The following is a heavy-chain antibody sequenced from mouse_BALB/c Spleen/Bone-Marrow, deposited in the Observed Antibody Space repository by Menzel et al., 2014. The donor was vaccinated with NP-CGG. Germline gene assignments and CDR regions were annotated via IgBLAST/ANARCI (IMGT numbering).Heavy chain of an antibody. CDR2: ISSSYGDA. Sequence: QVHVKQSGAELVRPGVSVKISRKGSGYTFTDYAMHWVKQSHAKSLEWIGIISSSYGDATYNQKFKGKATMTVDKSSNTAYMELARLTSEDSAIYYCARGLSYYYGTSYYFDYWGQGTTLTVSS. D-gene: IGHD1-1*01. V-gene: IGHV1S137*01. J-gene: IGHJ2*01. CDR3: ARGLSYYYGTSYYFDY. CDR1: GYTFTDYA.